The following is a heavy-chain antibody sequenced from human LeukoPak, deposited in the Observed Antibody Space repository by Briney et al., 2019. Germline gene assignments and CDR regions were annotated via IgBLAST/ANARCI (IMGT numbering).Heavy chain of an antibody. CDR1: GGSFSGYY. V-gene: IGHV4-34*01. CDR3: AGSSSSWAFDY. J-gene: IGHJ4*02. CDR2: INHSGST. D-gene: IGHD6-13*01. Sequence: SETLSLTCAVYGGSFSGYYWSWIRQPPGKGLEWIGEINHSGSTNYNPSLKSRVTISVDTSKNQFSLKLSSVTAADTAVYYCAGSSSSWAFDYWGQGTLVTVSS.